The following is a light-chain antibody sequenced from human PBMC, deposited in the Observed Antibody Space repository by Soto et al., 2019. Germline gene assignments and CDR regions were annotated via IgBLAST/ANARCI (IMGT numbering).Light chain of an antibody. V-gene: IGLV2-23*01. Sequence: QSVLTQPASVSGSPGQSITISCTGTVGLVSWYQQHPGKVPKLIIYDDTKRPSGVSSRFSGSKSGNTAALTISGLQIEAEADYCCCLYVGGRTYVFGTGTRSPS. CDR3: CLYVGGRTYV. CDR2: DDT. J-gene: IGLJ1*01. CDR1: VGL.